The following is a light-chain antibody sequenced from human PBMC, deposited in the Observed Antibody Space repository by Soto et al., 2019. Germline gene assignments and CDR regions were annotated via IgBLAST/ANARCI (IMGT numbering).Light chain of an antibody. J-gene: IGKJ4*01. CDR2: AAS. Sequence: DIPMTQSPSSLSASVGDRVTITCRASQGISNYLAWYQQIPGKVPKLLISAASNLQSGVPSRFSGSGSGPDFTLTMSSLQPEDVATYYCQKYNHVPTFGGGTKVEIK. CDR1: QGISNY. CDR3: QKYNHVPT. V-gene: IGKV1-27*01.